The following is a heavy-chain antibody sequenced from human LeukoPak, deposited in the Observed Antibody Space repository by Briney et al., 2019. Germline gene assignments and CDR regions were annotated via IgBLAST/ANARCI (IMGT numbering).Heavy chain of an antibody. D-gene: IGHD3-3*01. J-gene: IGHJ6*03. Sequence: SGGSLRLSCAASGFTFSSYWMSWVRQAPGKGLEWVANIKQDGSEKYYVDSVKGRFTISRDNAKNSLYLQMNSLRAEDTAVYYCARAGLTYYDFWSGYPYYKDVWGKGTTVTVSS. CDR3: ARAGLTYYDFWSGYPYYKDV. CDR2: IKQDGSEK. V-gene: IGHV3-7*01. CDR1: GFTFSSYW.